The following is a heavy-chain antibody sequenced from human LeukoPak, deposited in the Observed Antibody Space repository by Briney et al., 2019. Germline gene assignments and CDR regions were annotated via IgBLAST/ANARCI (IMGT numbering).Heavy chain of an antibody. Sequence: GGSLRLSCAASGFTFRNAWMTWVRQPPGKGLDWVGRIKSKTDGGTINYAAPVKGRFTISRDDSKNTLYLQMNSLKTEDTAVYYCTAGGGYSGYDLDNWGQGTLVTVSS. CDR1: GFTFRNAW. CDR3: TAGGGYSGYDLDN. D-gene: IGHD5-12*01. J-gene: IGHJ4*02. CDR2: IKSKTDGGTI. V-gene: IGHV3-15*01.